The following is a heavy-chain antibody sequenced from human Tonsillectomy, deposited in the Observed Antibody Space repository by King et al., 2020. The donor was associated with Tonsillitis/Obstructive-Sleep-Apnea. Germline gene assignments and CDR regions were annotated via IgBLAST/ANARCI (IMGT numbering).Heavy chain of an antibody. CDR3: AGQIAGPGDRAL. CDR1: GGSFSSFY. J-gene: IGHJ3*01. D-gene: IGHD6-19*01. Sequence: HVQLQQWGAGLLKPSETLYLTCAVSGGSFSSFYWSWIRQPPTKGLEWIGEINDSGSTHYNPSLKSRLTMSLDTSNNRFSRKLSSVTAADPATYYCAGQIAGPGDRALWRQGTMLTVSS. V-gene: IGHV4-34*01. CDR2: INDSGST.